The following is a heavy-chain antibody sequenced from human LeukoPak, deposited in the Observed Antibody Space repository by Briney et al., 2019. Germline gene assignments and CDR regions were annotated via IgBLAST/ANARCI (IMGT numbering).Heavy chain of an antibody. Sequence: GGSLRLSCVASGFTFSSYEMNWVRQAPGKGLEWVSYISSSGSTIYYADSVKGRFTISRDNAKNSLYLQMNSLRAEDTAVYYCARERYYYDSTGYFRSFDSWGQGTLVTVSS. V-gene: IGHV3-48*03. CDR2: ISSSGSTI. CDR3: ARERYYYDSTGYFRSFDS. D-gene: IGHD3-22*01. J-gene: IGHJ4*02. CDR1: GFTFSSYE.